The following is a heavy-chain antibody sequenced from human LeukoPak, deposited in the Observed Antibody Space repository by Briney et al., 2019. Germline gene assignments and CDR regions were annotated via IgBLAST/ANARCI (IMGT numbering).Heavy chain of an antibody. CDR2: TYYRSXXYN. Sequence: SQTLSLTCAISGDSVSSNSKAWNWIRQSPSRGLEWLGRTYYRSXXYNXXXXSVKSRITINPDTSKNQFTLQLKSVTPEDTAVYYCARGHFFDHWGQGTQVTVSS. J-gene: IGHJ4*02. CDR1: GDSVSSNSKA. CDR3: ARGHFFDH. V-gene: IGHV6-1*01.